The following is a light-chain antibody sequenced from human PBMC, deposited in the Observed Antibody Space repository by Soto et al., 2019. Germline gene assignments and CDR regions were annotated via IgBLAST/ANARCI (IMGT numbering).Light chain of an antibody. V-gene: IGKV1-39*01. J-gene: IGKJ2*01. CDR1: QTISTY. Sequence: DIQMTQSPSSLSASVGDRVTITCRASQTISTYLNWYQQKPGKAPKLLIYAASSLQSGVPSRVSGSGSGTDFTLTISSLQPEDFATYSCQQTHSSPYTFGQGTKLEIK. CDR3: QQTHSSPYT. CDR2: AAS.